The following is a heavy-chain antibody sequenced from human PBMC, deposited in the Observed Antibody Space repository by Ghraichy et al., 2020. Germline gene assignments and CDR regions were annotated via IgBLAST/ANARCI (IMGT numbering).Heavy chain of an antibody. CDR3: AIDHWSSSHRGGYYYGMDV. J-gene: IGHJ6*02. D-gene: IGHD6-6*01. CDR2: INPNSGGT. Sequence: ASVKVSCKASGYTFTGYYMHWVRQAPGQGLEWMGWINPNSGGTNYAQKFQGRVTMTRDTSISTAYMELSRLRSDDTAVYYCAIDHWSSSHRGGYYYGMDVSAQETTVAVSS. CDR1: GYTFTGYY. V-gene: IGHV1-2*02.